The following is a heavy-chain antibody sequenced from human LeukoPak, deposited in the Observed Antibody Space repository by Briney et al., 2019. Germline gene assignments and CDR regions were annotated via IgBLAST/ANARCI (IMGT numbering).Heavy chain of an antibody. D-gene: IGHD6-19*01. Sequence: SETLSLTCAVYGGSFSGYYWSWIRQPPGKGLEWIGEINHSGSTNYNPSLKSRVTISVDTSKNQFSLKLSSVTAADTAVYYCARAYSSGWKGNDYWGQGTLVTVSS. CDR2: INHSGST. CDR3: ARAYSSGWKGNDY. V-gene: IGHV4-34*01. CDR1: GGSFSGYY. J-gene: IGHJ4*02.